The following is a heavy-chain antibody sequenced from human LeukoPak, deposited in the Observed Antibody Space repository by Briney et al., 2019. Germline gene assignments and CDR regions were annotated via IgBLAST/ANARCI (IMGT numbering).Heavy chain of an antibody. J-gene: IGHJ4*02. CDR1: GGSFSGYY. CDR3: ASASNTYYFDF. Sequence: PSETLSLTCAVYGGSFSGYYWSWIRQPPGQRLEWIGYIHYTGRANYNPSLKSRVTTSVDTSQNQFSLQLPSVTAADTAVYYCASASNTYYFDFWGQGTLVTVSS. D-gene: IGHD4-11*01. CDR2: IHYTGRA. V-gene: IGHV4-59*12.